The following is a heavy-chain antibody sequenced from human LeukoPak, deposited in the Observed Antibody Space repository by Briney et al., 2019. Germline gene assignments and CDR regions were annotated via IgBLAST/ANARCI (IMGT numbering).Heavy chain of an antibody. Sequence: GSSVKVSCKASGGTFSSYAISWVRQAPGQGREWMVGIIPIFGTANYAQKFQGRVTITTDESTSTDYMELRSLRSEDNAVYYCGSARGYSSSWPFDYWGQGTLVTVSS. CDR1: GGTFSSYA. J-gene: IGHJ4*02. D-gene: IGHD6-13*01. CDR3: GSARGYSSSWPFDY. CDR2: IIPIFGTA. V-gene: IGHV1-69*05.